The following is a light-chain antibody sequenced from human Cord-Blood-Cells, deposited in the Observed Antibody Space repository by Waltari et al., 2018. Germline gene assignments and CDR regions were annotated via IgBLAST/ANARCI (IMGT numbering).Light chain of an antibody. V-gene: IGKV3-15*01. CDR3: QQYGSSPWT. CDR1: QSVSSN. Sequence: EIVMTQSPATLSVSPGERATLSCRASQSVSSNLAWYQQKPGQAPRLLIYGASTRATGIPARFSGSWSGTDFTLTISRLEPEDFAVYYCQQYGSSPWTFGQGTKVEIK. J-gene: IGKJ1*01. CDR2: GAS.